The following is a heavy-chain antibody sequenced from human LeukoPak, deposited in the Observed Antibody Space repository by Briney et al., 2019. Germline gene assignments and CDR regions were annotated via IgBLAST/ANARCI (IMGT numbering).Heavy chain of an antibody. CDR1: GYTFTSYY. CDR2: INPSGGST. J-gene: IGHJ5*02. D-gene: IGHD1-26*01. CDR3: ARQSYRGSYLLYWFDP. V-gene: IGHV1-46*01. Sequence: ASGKVSCKASGYTFTSYYMHWVRQAPGQGLEWMGIINPSGGSTSYAQKFQGRVTMTRDTSTSTVYMELSSLRSEDTAVYYCARQSYRGSYLLYWFDPWGQGTLVTVSS.